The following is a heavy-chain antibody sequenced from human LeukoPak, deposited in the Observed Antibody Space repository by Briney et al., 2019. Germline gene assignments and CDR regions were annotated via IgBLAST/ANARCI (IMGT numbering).Heavy chain of an antibody. CDR2: IWYDGSNK. V-gene: IGHV3-33*08. Sequence: QPGGSLRLSCAASGFTFSSYAMSWVRQAPGKGLEWVAVIWYDGSNKYYADSVKGRFTISRDNSKNTLYLQMNSLRAEDTAVYYCARNFGESIPRYGMDVWGQGTTVTVSS. D-gene: IGHD3-10*01. CDR3: ARNFGESIPRYGMDV. J-gene: IGHJ6*02. CDR1: GFTFSSYA.